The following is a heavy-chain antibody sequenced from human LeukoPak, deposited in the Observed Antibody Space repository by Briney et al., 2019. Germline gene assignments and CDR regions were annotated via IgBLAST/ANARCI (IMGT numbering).Heavy chain of an antibody. CDR3: ARDGSRRGFDY. Sequence: GGSLRLSCAASGFTVSSIYMSWVRQAPGKGLEWVSVMWSGGNTYYADSVKGRFTISRDNSKNTVYLQMDSLRAEDTAMYYCARDGSRRGFDYWGQGTLVTVSS. J-gene: IGHJ4*02. V-gene: IGHV3-53*01. D-gene: IGHD1-14*01. CDR1: GFTVSSIY. CDR2: MWSGGNT.